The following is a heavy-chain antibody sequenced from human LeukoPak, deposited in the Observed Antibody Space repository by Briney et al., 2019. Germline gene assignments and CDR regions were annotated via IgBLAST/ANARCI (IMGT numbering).Heavy chain of an antibody. CDR1: GGTFSSYA. V-gene: IGHV1-69*13. CDR3: AAGYCSGGSCYPYYYYGMDV. CDR2: IIPIFGTA. J-gene: IGHJ6*02. D-gene: IGHD2-15*01. Sequence: SVKVSCKASGGTFSSYAISWVRQAPGQGLEWMGGIIPIFGTANYAQKFQGRVTITADESTSTAYVELSSLRSEDTAVYYCAAGYCSGGSCYPYYYYGMDVWGQGTTVTVSS.